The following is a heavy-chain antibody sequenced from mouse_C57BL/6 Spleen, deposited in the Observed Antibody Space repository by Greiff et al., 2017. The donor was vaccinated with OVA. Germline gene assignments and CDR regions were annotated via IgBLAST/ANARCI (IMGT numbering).Heavy chain of an antibody. CDR2: IDPSDSYT. J-gene: IGHJ3*01. CDR1: GYTFTSYW. Sequence: QVQLQQPGAELVKPGASEKLSCKASGYTFTSYWMQWVKQRPGQGLEWIGEIDPSDSYTNYNQKFKGKATLTVDTYSNPAYMQLSSLTSEVSAVYYCARRGPWFAYWGQGTLVTVSA. CDR3: ARRGPWFAY. V-gene: IGHV1-50*01.